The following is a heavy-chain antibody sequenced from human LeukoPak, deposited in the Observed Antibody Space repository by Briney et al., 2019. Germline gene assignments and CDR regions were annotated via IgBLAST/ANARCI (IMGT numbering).Heavy chain of an antibody. D-gene: IGHD3-16*01. CDR1: GFTFSNYE. Sequence: GGSQRPSCAGSGFTFSNYEMNWIRQAPGKGLEWVSYITGNGGNVNYADSVKGRFTISRDNAKNSLYLQMSSLRVEDTAIYYCAREGESADRDAFDIWGPGTMVTVSS. CDR2: ITGNGGNV. CDR3: AREGESADRDAFDI. J-gene: IGHJ3*02. V-gene: IGHV3-48*03.